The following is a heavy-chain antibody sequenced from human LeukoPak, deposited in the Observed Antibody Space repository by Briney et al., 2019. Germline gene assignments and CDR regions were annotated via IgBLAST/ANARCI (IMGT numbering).Heavy chain of an antibody. D-gene: IGHD3-3*01. CDR3: AKLSVFGGLSDY. CDR2: ISGSGGST. Sequence: PGGSLRLSCAASGFTFSSYAMSWVRQAPGKGLEWVSAISGSGGSTYYADSVKGRFTISRDNSKNTLYLQMNSLRAEDPAVYYCAKLSVFGGLSDYWGQGTLVTVSS. V-gene: IGHV3-23*01. J-gene: IGHJ4*02. CDR1: GFTFSSYA.